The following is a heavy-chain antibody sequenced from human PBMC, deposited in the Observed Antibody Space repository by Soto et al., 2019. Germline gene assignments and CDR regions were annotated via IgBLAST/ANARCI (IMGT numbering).Heavy chain of an antibody. Sequence: SVKVSCKASGGTFSSYAISWVRQAPGQGLEWMGGIIPIFGTANYAQKFQGRVTITADESTSTAYMELSSLRSEDTAVYYCARMRGIAVAGTFYGMDVWGQGTTVTVS. CDR3: ARMRGIAVAGTFYGMDV. D-gene: IGHD6-19*01. CDR1: GGTFSSYA. J-gene: IGHJ6*02. V-gene: IGHV1-69*13. CDR2: IIPIFGTA.